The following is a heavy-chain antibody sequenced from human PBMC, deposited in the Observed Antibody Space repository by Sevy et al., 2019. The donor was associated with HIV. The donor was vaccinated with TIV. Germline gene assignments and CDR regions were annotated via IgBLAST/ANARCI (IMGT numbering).Heavy chain of an antibody. CDR3: TTDLGFYSSK. CDR2: IKSETDGGAA. D-gene: IGHD4-4*01. CDR1: GITFSSAW. J-gene: IGHJ4*02. Sequence: GSLRLSCAASGITFSSAWMSWVRLVPGKGLEWLGRIKSETDGGAADYAAAVKGRFPISRDDSKETLYLQLNSLKTEDTAVYYCTTDLGFYSSKWGQGTLVTVSS. V-gene: IGHV3-15*01.